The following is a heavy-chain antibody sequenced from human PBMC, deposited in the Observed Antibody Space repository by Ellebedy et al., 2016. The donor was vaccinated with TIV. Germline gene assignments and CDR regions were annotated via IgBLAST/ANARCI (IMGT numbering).Heavy chain of an antibody. V-gene: IGHV5-51*01. Sequence: ASVKVSCKGSGYTFTNYWIAWVRQMPGEGLEWMGFIYPGDSETRYSPSFQGQVTFSVDKSTTTAYLQLSGLKASDTAMYYCARLTGYSGYVNWGQGTLVTVSS. CDR2: IYPGDSET. CDR1: GYTFTNYW. CDR3: ARLTGYSGYVN. J-gene: IGHJ4*02. D-gene: IGHD5-12*01.